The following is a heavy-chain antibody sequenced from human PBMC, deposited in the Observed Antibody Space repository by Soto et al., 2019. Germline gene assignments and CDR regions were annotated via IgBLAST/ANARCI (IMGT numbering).Heavy chain of an antibody. J-gene: IGHJ5*01. D-gene: IGHD2-15*01. CDR3: ARDLGGCSAGSCRYNWFDS. V-gene: IGHV1-69*06. Sequence: QVQLVQSGAEVKKPGSSVKVSCKASGDTFRNYAISWVRQAPGQGLEWMGGIIPIYGTANYAQKFQDRVTITADTSTSKADMELSSLRSEDTAVYYCARDLGGCSAGSCRYNWFDSWGQGTLVSVSS. CDR2: IIPIYGTA. CDR1: GDTFRNYA.